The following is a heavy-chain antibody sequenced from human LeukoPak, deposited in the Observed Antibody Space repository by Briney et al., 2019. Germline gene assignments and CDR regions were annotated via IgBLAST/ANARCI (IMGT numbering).Heavy chain of an antibody. J-gene: IGHJ4*02. CDR3: ASFYFSYYDKSGWWD. Sequence: SGGSLRLSCAASGFTFSSYWMSWVRQAPGKGLEWVANINEDGSEKYYVDSVKGRFTISRDNAKNSLYLQMSSLRAEDTAVYYCASFYFSYYDKSGWWDWGQGTLVTVSS. CDR2: INEDGSEK. V-gene: IGHV3-7*01. D-gene: IGHD3-22*01. CDR1: GFTFSSYW.